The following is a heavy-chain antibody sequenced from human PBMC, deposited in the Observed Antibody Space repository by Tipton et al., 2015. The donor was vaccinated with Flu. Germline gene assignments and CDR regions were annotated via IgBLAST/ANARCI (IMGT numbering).Heavy chain of an antibody. V-gene: IGHV4-39*01. J-gene: IGHJ4*02. CDR2: IYYSGTS. Sequence: TLSLTCIVSGGPISSSAYFWGWVRQPPGKGLEWIGSIYYSGTSAYNPSLKNRATISEDTSRNQLSLKLDSVTAADTAVYYCARPIVPVYWGQGILVTVSS. CDR1: GGPISSSAYF. D-gene: IGHD1-26*01. CDR3: ARPIVPVY.